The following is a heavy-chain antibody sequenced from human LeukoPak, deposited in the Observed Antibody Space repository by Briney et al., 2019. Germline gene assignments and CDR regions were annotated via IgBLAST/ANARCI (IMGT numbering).Heavy chain of an antibody. V-gene: IGHV3-64D*06. CDR1: GFTFSNHF. Sequence: GGSLRLSCSTSGFTFSNHFMHWGRQAPGKGLESVSSIGPNGASTLYADSVKGRFTISRDNSKNALCLQLTSLRLEDTALYYCVKDLTGTWSFDYWGQGTLVTVSS. D-gene: IGHD3-9*01. J-gene: IGHJ4*02. CDR2: IGPNGAST. CDR3: VKDLTGTWSFDY.